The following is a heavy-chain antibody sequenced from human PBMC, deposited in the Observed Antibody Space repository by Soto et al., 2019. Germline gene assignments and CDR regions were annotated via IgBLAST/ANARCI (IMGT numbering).Heavy chain of an antibody. V-gene: IGHV4-59*01. D-gene: IGHD6-19*01. CDR1: GGSISSYY. Sequence: TSETLSLTCTVSGGSISSYYWSWIRQPPGKGLEWIGYTYYSGSTNYSPSLKSRVTISVDTSKNQFSLKLSSVTAADTAVYYCARENLGGAVAGTFDYWGQGTLVTVSS. J-gene: IGHJ4*02. CDR2: TYYSGST. CDR3: ARENLGGAVAGTFDY.